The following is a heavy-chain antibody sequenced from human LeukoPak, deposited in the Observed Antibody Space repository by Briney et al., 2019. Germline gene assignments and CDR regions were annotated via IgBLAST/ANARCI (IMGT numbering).Heavy chain of an antibody. V-gene: IGHV3-7*01. D-gene: IGHD6-13*01. CDR3: VRDPLYSLSWHDS. CDR2: IKQGGSEE. Sequence: GGSLRLSCAASGFTFSTYWMSWVRQAPGKGLEWVANIKQGGSEEYYVDSVKGRFTISRDNAKNSLFLQMNSLRAEDTALYYCVRDPLYSLSWHDSWGQGTLVTVSS. CDR1: GFTFSTYW. J-gene: IGHJ5*01.